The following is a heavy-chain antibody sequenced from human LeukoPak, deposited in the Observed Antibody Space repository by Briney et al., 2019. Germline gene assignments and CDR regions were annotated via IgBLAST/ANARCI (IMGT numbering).Heavy chain of an antibody. J-gene: IGHJ4*02. CDR1: GFTFSSYE. Sequence: GGSLRLSCAASGFTFSSYEMNWVRQAPGKGLEWISYISGSGTTISYANSVKGRFTVSRDNAMNSVYLQMTGLRVEDTAIYFCARINYFDSTGYGGEMDYWGQGNLVTVSS. V-gene: IGHV3-48*03. CDR2: ISGSGTTI. CDR3: ARINYFDSTGYGGEMDY. D-gene: IGHD3-22*01.